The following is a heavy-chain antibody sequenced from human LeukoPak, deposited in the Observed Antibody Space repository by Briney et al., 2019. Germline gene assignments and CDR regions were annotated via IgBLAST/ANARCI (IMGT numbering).Heavy chain of an antibody. D-gene: IGHD3-10*01. CDR3: ARDVPLYYYGSGSYYFDF. J-gene: IGHJ4*02. Sequence: GGSLRLSCAASGFTLNNAWMNWVRQAPGKGLEWVANIKEDGSEKHYVDSVKGRFTISRDNAKNSLYLQMNSLRAEDTAVYYCARDVPLYYYGSGSYYFDFWGQGTLVTVSS. CDR2: IKEDGSEK. V-gene: IGHV3-7*01. CDR1: GFTLNNAW.